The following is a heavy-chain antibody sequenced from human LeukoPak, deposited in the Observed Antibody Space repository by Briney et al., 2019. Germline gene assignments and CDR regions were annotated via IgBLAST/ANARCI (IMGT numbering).Heavy chain of an antibody. CDR3: ARGEDPDGAFDY. V-gene: IGHV1-18*01. D-gene: IGHD1-26*01. J-gene: IGHJ4*02. CDR2: ISAYNGNT. CDR1: GGTFSSYA. Sequence: GSSVKVSCKASGGTFSSYAISWVRQAPGQGLEWMGWISAYNGNTNYAQKLQGRVTMTTDTSTSTAYMELRSLRSDDTAVYYCARGEDPDGAFDYWGQGTLVTVSS.